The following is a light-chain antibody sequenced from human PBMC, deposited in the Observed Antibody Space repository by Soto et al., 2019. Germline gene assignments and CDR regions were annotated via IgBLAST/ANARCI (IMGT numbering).Light chain of an antibody. CDR3: QQYDTLLT. V-gene: IGKV1-33*01. Sequence: DIHMTQSPSSLSASVGYRVTITCQASQDISNYLNWYQQKPGKAPKLLIYDASDLETGVPSRFSGSGSGTDFTFTISSLEPEDIATYHCQQYDTLLTFGGGTKVDIK. CDR2: DAS. CDR1: QDISNY. J-gene: IGKJ4*01.